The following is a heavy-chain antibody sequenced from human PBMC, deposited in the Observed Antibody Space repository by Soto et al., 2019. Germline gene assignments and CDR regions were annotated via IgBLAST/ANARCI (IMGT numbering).Heavy chain of an antibody. CDR1: GYTFTSYA. Sequence: ASVKVSCKASGYTFTSYAMHWVRQAPGQRLEWMGWINAGNGNTKYSQKFQGRVTITRDTSASTAYTELSSLRSEDTAVYYCASCSTSCYTYYYYGMDVWGQGTTVTVSS. CDR3: ASCSTSCYTYYYYGMDV. CDR2: INAGNGNT. V-gene: IGHV1-3*01. D-gene: IGHD2-2*02. J-gene: IGHJ6*02.